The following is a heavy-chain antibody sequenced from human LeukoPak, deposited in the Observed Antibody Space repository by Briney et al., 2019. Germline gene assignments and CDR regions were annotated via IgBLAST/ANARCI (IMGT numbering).Heavy chain of an antibody. CDR3: AIYDSSGYYYSHFDY. D-gene: IGHD3-22*01. J-gene: IGHJ4*02. V-gene: IGHV1-3*01. Sequence: GASVTVSCKASGYTFTSYAMNWVRQAPGQRLEWMGWINAGNGNTKYSQKFQGRVTITRDTSASTAYMELSSLRSEDTAVYYCAIYDSSGYYYSHFDYWGQGTLVTVSS. CDR1: GYTFTSYA. CDR2: INAGNGNT.